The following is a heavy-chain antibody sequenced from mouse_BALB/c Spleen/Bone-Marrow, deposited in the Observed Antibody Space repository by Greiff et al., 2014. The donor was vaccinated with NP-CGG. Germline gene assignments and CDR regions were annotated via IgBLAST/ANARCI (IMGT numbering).Heavy chain of an antibody. J-gene: IGHJ2*01. Sequence: VKLMESGAELVKPGAPVKLSCKASAYTFTSYWMNWVKQRPGRGLEWIGRIDPSDSETHYNQNLKDKATLTVDRSSSTAFIQLSSLTSEDSTVYYCAYGNYESYFFDYWGQGTTLTVSS. CDR2: IDPSDSET. D-gene: IGHD2-1*01. V-gene: IGHV1-69*02. CDR1: AYTFTSYW. CDR3: AYGNYESYFFDY.